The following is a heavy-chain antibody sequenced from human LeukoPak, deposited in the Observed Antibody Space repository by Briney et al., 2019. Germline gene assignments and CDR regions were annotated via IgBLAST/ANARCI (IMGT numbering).Heavy chain of an antibody. CDR3: ARCFDI. V-gene: IGHV3-7*03. CDR2: LHEGSDI. J-gene: IGHJ3*02. Sequence: GGSLRLSCVASGSXFTTYCMSWVRRAPGKGLNWLANLHEGSDISYVASVKGRFTISRDNAKSSLYLQMNSLRTEHTAVYYCARCFDIWGQGTIVTVSS. CDR1: GSXFTTYC.